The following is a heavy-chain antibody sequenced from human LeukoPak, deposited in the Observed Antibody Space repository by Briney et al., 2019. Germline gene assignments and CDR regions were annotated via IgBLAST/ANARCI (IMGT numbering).Heavy chain of an antibody. J-gene: IGHJ6*02. CDR1: GGSISGGSYY. V-gene: IGHV4-39*01. CDR3: ARRGSSSAGYAMVV. D-gene: IGHD6-6*01. Sequence: ASETLSLTCTVSGGSISGGSYYWGWIRQPPGRGLEWFGSIFYSGSNYYDPSLKSRVTISVDTSKNQFSLKMRFVTAADTAVYYCARRGSSSAGYAMVVWGQGTTVTVSS. CDR2: IFYSGSN.